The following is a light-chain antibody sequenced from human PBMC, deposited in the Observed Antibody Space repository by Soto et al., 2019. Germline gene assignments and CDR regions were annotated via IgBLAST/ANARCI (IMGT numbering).Light chain of an antibody. J-gene: IGKJ1*01. CDR2: DAS. CDR1: QSISSW. Sequence: DIQMTQSPSTLSASVGDRVTITCRASQSISSWLAWYQQKPGKAPKLLIYDASSLESGVPSRFSGSGSGTEFPLTISTLQPDDFAPYYCQQYNSYSPPTFGQGTKVEIK. CDR3: QQYNSYSPPT. V-gene: IGKV1-5*01.